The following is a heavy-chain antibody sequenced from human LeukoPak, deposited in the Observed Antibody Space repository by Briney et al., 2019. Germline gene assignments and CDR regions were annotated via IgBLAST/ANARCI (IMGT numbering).Heavy chain of an antibody. D-gene: IGHD3-10*01. CDR2: ITSRSSYT. Sequence: PGGSLRLSCAASGFTFSDYYTSWIRQAPGKGLEWVSYITSRSSYTDYADSVKGRFAISRDNAKNSLYLQMKSLRAEDTAVYYCARVGRYYYGSGSYYGYYFDSWGQGTLVTVSS. CDR1: GFTFSDYY. CDR3: ARVGRYYYGSGSYYGYYFDS. J-gene: IGHJ4*02. V-gene: IGHV3-11*03.